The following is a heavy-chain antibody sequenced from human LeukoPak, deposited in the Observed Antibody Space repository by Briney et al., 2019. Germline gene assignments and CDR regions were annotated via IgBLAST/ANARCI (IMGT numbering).Heavy chain of an antibody. J-gene: IGHJ4*02. CDR2: INAGNGDT. D-gene: IGHD2-2*01. CDR3: ARCSSTICLDY. CDR1: GYTFTSYA. Sequence: EASVKVSCKASGYTFTSYAIHWVRQAPGQRLEWMGWINAGNGDTRYSQKFQGRVTVTRDTSASTAYMEMSSLRSEDTAVYYCARCSSTICLDYWGQGTLVTVSS. V-gene: IGHV1-3*01.